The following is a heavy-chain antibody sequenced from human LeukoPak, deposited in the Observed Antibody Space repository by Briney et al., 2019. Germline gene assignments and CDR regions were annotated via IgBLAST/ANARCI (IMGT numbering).Heavy chain of an antibody. D-gene: IGHD4-11*01. CDR3: ARDTTTVTPYYFDY. Sequence: ASVKVSCKASGYTFTGYYMHWVRQAPGQGLEWMGWINPNSGGTNYAQKFQGRVTMTRDTSISTAHMELSRLRSDDTAVYYCARDTTTVTPYYFDYWGQGTLVTVSS. J-gene: IGHJ4*02. CDR1: GYTFTGYY. CDR2: INPNSGGT. V-gene: IGHV1-2*02.